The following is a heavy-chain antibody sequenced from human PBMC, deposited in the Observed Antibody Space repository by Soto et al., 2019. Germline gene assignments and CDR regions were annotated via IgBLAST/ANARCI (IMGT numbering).Heavy chain of an antibody. V-gene: IGHV1-69*08. D-gene: IGHD2-15*01. CDR1: GGTFSSYT. CDR3: ARDSKLGYCSGGSCYGPGEEPLFDY. Sequence: QVQLVQSGAEVKKPGSSVKVSCKASGGTFSSYTISWVRQAPGQGLEWMGRIIPILGIANYAQKFQGRVTITADKSTSTAYMELSSLRSEDTAVYYCARDSKLGYCSGGSCYGPGEEPLFDYWGQGTLVTVSS. CDR2: IIPILGIA. J-gene: IGHJ4*02.